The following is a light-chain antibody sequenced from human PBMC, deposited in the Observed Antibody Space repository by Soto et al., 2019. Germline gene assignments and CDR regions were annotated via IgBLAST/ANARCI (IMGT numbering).Light chain of an antibody. CDR2: GAS. Sequence: DIVMTQSPGTLSVSPGERATLFCRASQSVRSSLAWYQQKPGQAPRLLIYGASSRATDIPDRVSGRGAATDFTRTSSSLQPEDFATDYCQQSYRTPHTVGQGTRLEI. CDR3: QQSYRTPHT. J-gene: IGKJ5*01. V-gene: IGKV3D-15*01. CDR1: QSVRSS.